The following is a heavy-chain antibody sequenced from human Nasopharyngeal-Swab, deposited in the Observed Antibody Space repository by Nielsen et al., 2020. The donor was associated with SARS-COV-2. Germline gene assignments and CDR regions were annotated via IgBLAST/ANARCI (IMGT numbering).Heavy chain of an antibody. CDR2: IYWDDDK. CDR3: AQRTTLTSYGY. V-gene: IGHV2-5*02. D-gene: IGHD4-17*01. Sequence: WIRQPPGKALEGLALIYWDDDKRYSPSLKSRLTITKDTSKNQVVLTMTNMDPVDTATYYCAQRTTLTSYGYWGQGTLVTVSS. J-gene: IGHJ4*02.